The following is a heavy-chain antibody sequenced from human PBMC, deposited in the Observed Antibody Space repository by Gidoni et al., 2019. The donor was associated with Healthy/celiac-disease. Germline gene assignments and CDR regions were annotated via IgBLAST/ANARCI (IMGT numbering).Heavy chain of an antibody. Sequence: QVQLQQWGAGLLKPSEPLHLPCAVYGGSFSGYYWSWIRQPPGKGLEWIGEINHSGSTNYNPSLKSRVTKSVDTSKNQFSLKLSSVTAADTAVYYCARGFRSNHYYYYYYMDVWGKGTTVTVSS. CDR1: GGSFSGYY. D-gene: IGHD4-4*01. CDR3: ARGFRSNHYYYYYYMDV. J-gene: IGHJ6*03. CDR2: INHSGST. V-gene: IGHV4-34*01.